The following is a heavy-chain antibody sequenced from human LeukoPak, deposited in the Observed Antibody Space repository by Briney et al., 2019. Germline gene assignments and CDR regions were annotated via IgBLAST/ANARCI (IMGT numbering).Heavy chain of an antibody. CDR3: ARRPALTHSHFAY. CDR2: IYYSGNT. CDR1: GGSISTSAYY. J-gene: IGHJ4*02. V-gene: IGHV4-39*01. Sequence: SETLSLTCIVSGGSISTSAYYWGWIRQPPGEGLQWIGSIYYSGNTYYNSSLKSRVIISVDTSTSQFSLRLSSVTAADTAVYYCARRPALTHSHFAYWGQGTLVTVSS.